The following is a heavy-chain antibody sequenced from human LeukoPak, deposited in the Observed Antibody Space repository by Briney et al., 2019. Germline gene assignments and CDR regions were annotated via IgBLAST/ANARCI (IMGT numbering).Heavy chain of an antibody. CDR1: GFTLSSYG. Sequence: GGSLRLSCAASGFTLSSYGMHWVRQAPGKGLEWVAVISYDGSNKYYADSVKGRFTISRDNSKNTLYLQMNSLRAEDTAVYYCANSFGYDSSGWYFDYWGQGTLVTVSS. J-gene: IGHJ4*02. CDR2: ISYDGSNK. D-gene: IGHD3-22*01. V-gene: IGHV3-30*18. CDR3: ANSFGYDSSGWYFDY.